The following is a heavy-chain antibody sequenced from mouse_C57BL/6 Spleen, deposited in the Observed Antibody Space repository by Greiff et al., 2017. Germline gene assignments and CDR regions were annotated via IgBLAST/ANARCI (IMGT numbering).Heavy chain of an antibody. CDR2: ISSGSSTI. CDR3: AKLLITTVVATGAMDY. Sequence: DVMLVESGGGLVKPGGSLKLSCAASGFTFSDYGMRWVRQAPEKGLEWVAYISSGSSTIYYADTVKGRFTISRDNAKNTLFLQMTSLRSEDTAMYYCAKLLITTVVATGAMDYWGQGTSVTVSS. CDR1: GFTFSDYG. V-gene: IGHV5-17*01. D-gene: IGHD1-1*01. J-gene: IGHJ4*01.